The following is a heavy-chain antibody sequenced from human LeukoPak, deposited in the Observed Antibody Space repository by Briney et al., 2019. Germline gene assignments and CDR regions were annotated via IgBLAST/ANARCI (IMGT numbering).Heavy chain of an antibody. J-gene: IGHJ6*02. CDR2: INHSGST. CDR1: GGSISSGGYS. V-gene: IGHV4-30-2*01. Sequence: SETLSLTCAVSGGSISSGGYSWSWIRQPPGTGLEWIGYINHSGSTYYNPSLKSRVTISVDRSKNQFSLKLSSVTAADTAVYYCARGYYDFWSGYYIYYGMDVWGQGTTVTVSS. D-gene: IGHD3-3*01. CDR3: ARGYYDFWSGYYIYYGMDV.